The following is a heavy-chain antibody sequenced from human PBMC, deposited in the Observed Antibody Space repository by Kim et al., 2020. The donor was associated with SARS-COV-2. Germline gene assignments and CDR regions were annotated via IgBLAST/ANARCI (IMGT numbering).Heavy chain of an antibody. Sequence: KAYGGTTEYAASVKGRLTISRDDSKNIAYVQMSRLNTEDTALYYCTTAFHWGQGTLVTVSS. CDR3: TTAFH. CDR2: KAYGGTT. J-gene: IGHJ4*02. D-gene: IGHD2-21*02. V-gene: IGHV3-49*02.